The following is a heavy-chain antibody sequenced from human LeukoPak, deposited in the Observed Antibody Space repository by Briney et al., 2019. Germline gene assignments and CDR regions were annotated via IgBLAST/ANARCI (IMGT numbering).Heavy chain of an antibody. J-gene: IGHJ4*02. Sequence: GGSLRLSCAASGFTFSNYAMSWVRQAPGKGLEWASAITGSDGSTYYANSVKGRFTISRDNSKNTLYLQMNSLRAEDTAIYSCAKWGDYDVFTGYYDADYWGQGTLVTVSS. CDR3: AKWGDYDVFTGYYDADY. V-gene: IGHV3-23*01. CDR2: ITGSDGST. CDR1: GFTFSNYA. D-gene: IGHD3-9*01.